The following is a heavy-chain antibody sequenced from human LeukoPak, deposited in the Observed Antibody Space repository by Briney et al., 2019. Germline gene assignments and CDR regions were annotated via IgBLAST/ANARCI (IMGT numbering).Heavy chain of an antibody. CDR2: INHSGST. J-gene: IGHJ6*03. Sequence: PSETLSLTCAVYGGSFSGYYWSWIRQPPGKGLGWIGEINHSGSTNYNPSLKGRVTISVDTSTNQFSLKLSSVPAADTAVYYCARGQGDYGDYKRFLDSYYYYMDVWGKGTTVTVSS. CDR3: ARGQGDYGDYKRFLDSYYYYMDV. CDR1: GGSFSGYY. V-gene: IGHV4-34*01. D-gene: IGHD4-17*01.